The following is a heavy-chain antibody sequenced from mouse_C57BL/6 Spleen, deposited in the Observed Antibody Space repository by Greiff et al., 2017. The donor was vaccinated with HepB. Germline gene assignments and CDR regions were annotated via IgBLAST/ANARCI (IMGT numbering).Heavy chain of an antibody. CDR2: IDPENGDT. D-gene: IGHD1-1*01. CDR3: TPSSSYHAMDY. Sequence: VQLKESGAELVRPGASVKLSCTASGFNIKDDYMHWVKQRPEQGLEWIGWIDPENGDTEYASKFQGKATITADTSSNTAYLQLSSLTSEDTAVYYCTPSSSYHAMDYWGQGTSVTVSS. CDR1: GFNIKDDY. V-gene: IGHV14-4*01. J-gene: IGHJ4*01.